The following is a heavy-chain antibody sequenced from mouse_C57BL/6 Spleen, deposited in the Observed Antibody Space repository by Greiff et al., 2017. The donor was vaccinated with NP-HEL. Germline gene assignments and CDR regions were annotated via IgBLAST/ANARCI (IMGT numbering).Heavy chain of an antibody. CDR3: ARSSYYYGSSYGGDY. J-gene: IGHJ4*01. V-gene: IGHV1-50*01. D-gene: IGHD1-1*01. CDR1: GYTFTSYW. Sequence: QVQLQQPGAELVKPGASVKLSCKASGYTFTSYWMQWVKQRPGQGLEWIGEIDPSDSYTNYNQKFNGKATLTVDTSSSTAYMQLSSLTSEDSAVYYCARSSYYYGSSYGGDYWGQGTAVTVSS. CDR2: IDPSDSYT.